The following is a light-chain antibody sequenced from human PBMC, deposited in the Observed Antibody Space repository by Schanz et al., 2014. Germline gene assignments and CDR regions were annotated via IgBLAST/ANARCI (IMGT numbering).Light chain of an antibody. CDR1: QSVTSK. CDR3: QQSYSPPFT. Sequence: EIVLTQSPGTLSLSPGERATLSCRASQSVTSKLAWYQQKPGQAPRLLIYGASTRATGIPARFSGSGSGTDFTLTISSLQPEDFATYYCQQSYSPPFTFGPGTKVDIK. V-gene: IGKV3-15*01. CDR2: GAS. J-gene: IGKJ3*01.